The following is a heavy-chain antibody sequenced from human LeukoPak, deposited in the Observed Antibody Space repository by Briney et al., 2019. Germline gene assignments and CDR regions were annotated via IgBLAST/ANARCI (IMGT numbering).Heavy chain of an antibody. CDR1: GFTFSTYS. Sequence: GGSLRLSCAASGFTFSTYSMNWVRQAPGKGLEWVAFIRSDESSKYYADSVKGRFTISRDNSKNTLYLQMNSLRAEDTALYYCAKDWTPLGGFLYYMDVWGKGTTVTISS. CDR3: AKDWTPLGGFLYYMDV. D-gene: IGHD2-15*01. J-gene: IGHJ6*03. V-gene: IGHV3-30*02. CDR2: IRSDESSK.